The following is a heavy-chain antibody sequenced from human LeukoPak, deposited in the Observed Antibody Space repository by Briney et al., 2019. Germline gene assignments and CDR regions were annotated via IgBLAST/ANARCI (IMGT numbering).Heavy chain of an antibody. Sequence: GGSLRLSCSASGFIFSTYALNWVRQAPGKGLEWVSATGGSGGSSYYADSVEGRFTISRDNSKNTLYLQMNSLRAEDTAVYYCARSLYYYGSGGEDYWGQGTLVTVSS. CDR1: GFIFSTYA. J-gene: IGHJ4*02. CDR3: ARSLYYYGSGGEDY. D-gene: IGHD3-10*01. CDR2: TGGSGGSS. V-gene: IGHV3-23*01.